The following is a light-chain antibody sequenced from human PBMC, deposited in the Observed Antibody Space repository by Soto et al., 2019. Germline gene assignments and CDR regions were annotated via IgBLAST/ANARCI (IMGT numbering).Light chain of an antibody. V-gene: IGKV1-33*01. CDR3: QQYVNLPYT. CDR2: DTT. Sequence: DIQMTQSPTSLAASVGDRVTITCQASQGLTNYLNWYQQKPGEAPKLLIYDTTTLEEGVPTRFSGGGSGTHFTFTINGLQPEDAAIYFCQQYVNLPYTFGQGTKLEFK. CDR1: QGLTNY. J-gene: IGKJ2*01.